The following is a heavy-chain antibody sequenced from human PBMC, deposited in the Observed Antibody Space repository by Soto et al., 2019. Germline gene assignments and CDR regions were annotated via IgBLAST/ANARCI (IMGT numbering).Heavy chain of an antibody. CDR1: GGSFSGYY. CDR3: ARKLYYYDSSGYYLGYYYYYGMDV. D-gene: IGHD3-22*01. V-gene: IGHV4-34*01. J-gene: IGHJ6*02. CDR2: INHSGST. Sequence: KTSETLSLTCAVYGGSFSGYYWSWIRQPPGKGLEWIGEINHSGSTNYNPSLKSRVTISVDTSKNQFSLKLSSVTAADTAVYYCARKLYYYDSSGYYLGYYYYYGMDVWGQGTTVTVSS.